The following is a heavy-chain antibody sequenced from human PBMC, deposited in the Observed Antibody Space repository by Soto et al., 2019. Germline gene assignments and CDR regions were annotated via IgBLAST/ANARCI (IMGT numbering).Heavy chain of an antibody. CDR3: ATWHLQEHAYDI. J-gene: IGHJ3*02. V-gene: IGHV3-53*01. D-gene: IGHD1-1*01. Sequence: DVQLVASGGGLIQPGESLRLSCAAFGFTVSGKKYVAWVRQAPGKGLEWVSALYDLDGTYYADSVKGRFTTSSDSSRTTVYLQVNSLRPDDTAVYSCATWHLQEHAYDIWGQGTMVTVSS. CDR1: GFTVSGKKY. CDR2: LYDLDGT.